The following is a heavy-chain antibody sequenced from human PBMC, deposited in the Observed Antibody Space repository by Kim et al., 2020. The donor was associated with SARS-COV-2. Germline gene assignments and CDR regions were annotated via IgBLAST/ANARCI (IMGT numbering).Heavy chain of an antibody. CDR1: GFTFSDHS. J-gene: IGHJ5*02. CDR3: ARPNGLTVAHLFDR. V-gene: IGHV3-11*04. D-gene: IGHD2-15*01. CDR2: LTDSGRSM. Sequence: GGSLRLSCAASGFTFSDHSMSWLRQAPGQGLEWISYLTDSGRSMYYADSVKGRFTISRDNAKKSLYLHMNSLGVVDTAIYYCARPNGLTVAHLFDRWGQGTLVTVSS.